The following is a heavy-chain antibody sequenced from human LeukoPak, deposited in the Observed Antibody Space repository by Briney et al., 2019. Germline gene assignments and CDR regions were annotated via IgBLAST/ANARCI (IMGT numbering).Heavy chain of an antibody. CDR2: INHSGST. CDR3: ARGRFYSYGYWWFDP. V-gene: IGHV4-34*01. Sequence: SETLSLTCAVYGGSFSGYYWSWIRQPPGKGLEWIGEINHSGSTNYNPSLKSRVTISVDTSKNQFSLKLGSVTAADTAVYYCARGRFYSYGYWWFDPWGQGTLVTVSS. J-gene: IGHJ5*02. CDR1: GGSFSGYY. D-gene: IGHD5-18*01.